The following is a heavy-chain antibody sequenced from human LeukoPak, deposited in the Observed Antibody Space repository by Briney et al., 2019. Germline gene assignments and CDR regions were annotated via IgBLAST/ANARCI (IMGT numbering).Heavy chain of an antibody. CDR1: GFTFDDYA. V-gene: IGHV3-9*01. D-gene: IGHD1-7*01. J-gene: IGHJ4*02. CDR3: ARWEIRGTAHQLDY. Sequence: PGGSLRLSCAASGFTFDDYAMHWVRQAPGKGLEWVSGISWNSGSIGYADSVKGRFTISRDNAKNSLYLQMNSLRAEDTALYYCARWEIRGTAHQLDYWGQGTLVTVSS. CDR2: ISWNSGSI.